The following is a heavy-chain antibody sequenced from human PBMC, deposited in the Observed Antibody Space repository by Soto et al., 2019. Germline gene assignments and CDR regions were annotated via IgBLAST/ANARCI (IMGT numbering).Heavy chain of an antibody. CDR1: GFTFAGFA. J-gene: IGHJ4*02. Sequence: LRLSCAVSGFTFAGFAMHWVRQAPGQGLEWVSGISWNGGDIAYADSVKGRFTISRDYAKNSLYLQMDSLRHEDTAVYYCARGAVTGTSLFDYWGLGTLVTVSS. CDR2: ISWNGGDI. CDR3: ARGAVTGTSLFDY. V-gene: IGHV3-9*01. D-gene: IGHD6-19*01.